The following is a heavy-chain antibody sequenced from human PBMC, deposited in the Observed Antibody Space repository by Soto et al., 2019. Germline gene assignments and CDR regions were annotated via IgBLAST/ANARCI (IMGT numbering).Heavy chain of an antibody. D-gene: IGHD6-13*01. CDR3: ARLSRYSNSWEGYFDY. CDR1: GHSCNTYW. CDR2: IYPGDSDA. V-gene: IGHV5-51*01. J-gene: IGHJ4*02. Sequence: GESLKISCKGSGHSCNTYWVGWVRQMPGKGLQWMGIIYPGDSDARYSPSFQGHITISADKSISTAYLQCSSLKASDTAMYYCARLSRYSNSWEGYFDYRGQGILVTVSS.